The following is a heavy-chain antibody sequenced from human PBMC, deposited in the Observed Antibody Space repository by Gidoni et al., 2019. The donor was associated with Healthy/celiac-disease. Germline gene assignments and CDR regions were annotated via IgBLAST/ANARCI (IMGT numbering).Heavy chain of an antibody. D-gene: IGHD2-15*01. V-gene: IGHV3-23*01. CDR3: AKDLGWGCSGGSCTRDY. Sequence: EVQLLESGGGLVRPGGSLRLSCAASGFTFSSYAMSWVRQGPGKGLEWVSAISGSGGSTYYADSVKGRFTISRDNSKNTLYLQMNSLRAEDTAVYYCAKDLGWGCSGGSCTRDYWGQGTLVTVSS. CDR2: ISGSGGST. J-gene: IGHJ4*02. CDR1: GFTFSSYA.